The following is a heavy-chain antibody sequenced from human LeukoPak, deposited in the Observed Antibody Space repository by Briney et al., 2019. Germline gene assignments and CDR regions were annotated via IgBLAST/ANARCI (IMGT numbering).Heavy chain of an antibody. V-gene: IGHV3-66*01. D-gene: IGHD1-26*01. J-gene: IGHJ4*02. CDR2: IYSGGAT. CDR3: ARNPPRYFN. CDR1: GFTVNRTY. Sequence: PGGSLRLSCAASGFTVNRTYMSWVRQAPGRGLEWVSVIYSGGATYYSDSVKGRFTISRDNSKNTLYLQMNSLRAEDTAVYYCARNPPRYFNWGQGTLVTVSS.